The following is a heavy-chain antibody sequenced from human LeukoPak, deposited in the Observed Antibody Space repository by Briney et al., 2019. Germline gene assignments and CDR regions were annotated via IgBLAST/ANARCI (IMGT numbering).Heavy chain of an antibody. V-gene: IGHV1-18*01. Sequence: ASVKVSCKASGYTFTSYGISWVRQAPGQGLEWMGWISAYNGNTNYAQKLQGRVTMTTDTSTSTAYMELRSLRSDDTAVYYCARDFVRFLEWLPTAEYGMDVWGQGTTVTVSS. CDR2: ISAYNGNT. J-gene: IGHJ6*02. D-gene: IGHD3-3*01. CDR3: ARDFVRFLEWLPTAEYGMDV. CDR1: GYTFTSYG.